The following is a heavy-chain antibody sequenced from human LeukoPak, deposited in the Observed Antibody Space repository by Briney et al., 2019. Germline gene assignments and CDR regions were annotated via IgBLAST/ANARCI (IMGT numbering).Heavy chain of an antibody. CDR3: ARGRQRGYSYGYLFDY. Sequence: SETLSLTCAVYGGSFSGYYWSWIRQPPGKGLEWIGEINHSGSTNYNPSLKSRVTISVGTSKNQFSLKLSSVTAADTAVYYCARGRQRGYSYGYLFDYWGQGTLVTVSS. D-gene: IGHD5-18*01. V-gene: IGHV4-34*01. J-gene: IGHJ4*02. CDR2: INHSGST. CDR1: GGSFSGYY.